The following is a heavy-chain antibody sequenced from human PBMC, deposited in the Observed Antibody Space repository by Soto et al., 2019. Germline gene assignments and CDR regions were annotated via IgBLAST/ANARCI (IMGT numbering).Heavy chain of an antibody. V-gene: IGHV3-53*01. CDR2: IYSGGST. CDR1: GFTVSSNY. D-gene: IGHD3-10*01. Sequence: LSLTCAASGFTVSSNYMSWVRQAPGKGLEWVSVIYSGGSTYYADSVKGRFTISRDNSKNTLYLQMNSLRAEDTAVYYCARDVLLWFGELYGMDVWGQGTTVTVSS. CDR3: ARDVLLWFGELYGMDV. J-gene: IGHJ6*02.